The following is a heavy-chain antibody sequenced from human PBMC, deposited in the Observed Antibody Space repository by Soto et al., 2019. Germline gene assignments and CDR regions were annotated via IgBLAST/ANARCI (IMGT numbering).Heavy chain of an antibody. CDR2: IIPILGIA. CDR1: GGTFSSYT. V-gene: IGHV1-69*08. D-gene: IGHD3-22*01. CDR3: ARDHYYDSSGYSFGY. Sequence: QVPLVQSGAEVKKPGSSVKVSCKASGGTFSSYTISWVRQAPGQGLEWMGRIIPILGIANYAQKFQGRVTITADKSTSTAYMELSSLRSEDTAVYYCARDHYYDSSGYSFGYWGQGTLVTVSS. J-gene: IGHJ4*02.